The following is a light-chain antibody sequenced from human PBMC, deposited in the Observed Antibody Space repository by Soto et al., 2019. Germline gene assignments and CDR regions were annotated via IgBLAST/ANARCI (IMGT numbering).Light chain of an antibody. J-gene: IGLJ2*01. V-gene: IGLV2-8*01. CDR3: SSYAGTYVV. CDR2: EVS. Sequence: QSALTQPPSASGSPGQSVTISCTGTSSDVGGYNYVSWYQQHPGIAPKLMIYEVSKRPSGVPDRFSGSKSGNTASLTVSGLQGEDEADYYCSSYAGTYVVFGGGTKLTVL. CDR1: SSDVGGYNY.